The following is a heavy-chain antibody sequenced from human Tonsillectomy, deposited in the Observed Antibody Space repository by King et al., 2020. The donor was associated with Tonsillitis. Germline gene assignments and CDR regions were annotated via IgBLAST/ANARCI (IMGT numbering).Heavy chain of an antibody. Sequence: QLVQSGAEVKKPGASVKISCKASGYTFEDYYIHWVRQAPGQGLEWMGMINPSGAAATYAQKFQDRVTMTRDTSTKTFYMDLRDLILEDTAVYYCAREGPGNSGYSLDRWGQGTLVSVSS. J-gene: IGHJ5*02. CDR1: GYTFEDYY. V-gene: IGHV1-46*02. CDR3: AREGPGNSGYSLDR. CDR2: INPSGAAA. D-gene: IGHD3-22*01.